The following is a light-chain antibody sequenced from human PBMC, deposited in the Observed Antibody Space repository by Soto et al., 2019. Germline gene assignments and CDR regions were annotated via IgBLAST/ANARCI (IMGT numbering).Light chain of an antibody. CDR1: SSDVGSYNY. Sequence: QSALTQPASVSGSPGQSITISCTGTSSDVGSYNYVSWYQQHPGQAPRLMIYDVSNRPSGVSNRFSGSKSGNTASLSISGLQAEDEADYYCRSYTRDNPGVFGGGTKLTVL. CDR2: DVS. CDR3: RSYTRDNPGV. J-gene: IGLJ2*01. V-gene: IGLV2-14*03.